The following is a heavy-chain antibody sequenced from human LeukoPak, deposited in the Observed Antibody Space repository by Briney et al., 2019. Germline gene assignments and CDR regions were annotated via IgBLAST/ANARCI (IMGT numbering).Heavy chain of an antibody. CDR1: GYTFTCYY. V-gene: IGHV1-2*02. CDR2: INPNSGDT. Sequence: GASVKVSCKTSGYTFTCYYMHWVQQAPGQGLEWMGWINPNSGDTNYAQKFQGRVTVTRDTSISTGYMELSRLKSDDTAVYYCARGLTGDLDYWGQGTLVTVSS. D-gene: IGHD2-21*02. J-gene: IGHJ4*02. CDR3: ARGLTGDLDY.